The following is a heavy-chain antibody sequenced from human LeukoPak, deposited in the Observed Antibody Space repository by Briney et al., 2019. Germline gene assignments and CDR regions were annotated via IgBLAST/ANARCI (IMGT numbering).Heavy chain of an antibody. CDR2: TVSRGTT. J-gene: IGHJ3*02. D-gene: IGHD1-26*01. CDR3: GKNRYSGSLSPFDI. Sequence: QSGGSLRLSCVASGFTFTSDAMNWVRQAPGKGLEWVSSTVSRGTTQYADSVKGRFTISRDNSKNTLYLQMNSLRAEDTAVYYCGKNRYSGSLSPFDIWGQGTMVTVSS. V-gene: IGHV3-23*01. CDR1: GFTFTSDA.